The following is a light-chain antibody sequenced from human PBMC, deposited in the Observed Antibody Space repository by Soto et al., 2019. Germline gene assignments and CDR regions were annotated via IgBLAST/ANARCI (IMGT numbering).Light chain of an antibody. V-gene: IGKV3-20*01. CDR1: QTVNSNY. Sequence: EIVLTQSPGTLSLSPGDRATLSCRASQTVNSNYLAWYQQKPGQAPRLLIYGASVRATGIPDRFSGSGSGTDFTLTSSRLEHEDFSGYCCQQYGSGYTFGQGTKLESK. J-gene: IGKJ2*01. CDR2: GAS. CDR3: QQYGSGYT.